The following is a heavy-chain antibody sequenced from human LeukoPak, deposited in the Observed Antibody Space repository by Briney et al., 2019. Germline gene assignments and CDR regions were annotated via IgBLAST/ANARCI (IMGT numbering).Heavy chain of an antibody. CDR2: ISGSGGTT. D-gene: IGHD6-19*01. V-gene: IGHV3-23*01. J-gene: IGHJ4*02. CDR1: GFTFSSYA. Sequence: GGSLRLSCAAPGFTFSSYAMSWVRQAPGKGLEWVSTISGSGGTTYYAEFVKGRFTISRDNSKNTLYLQMNSLRAEDTAVYYCAKPAVSGWYGFDYWGQGTLVTVSS. CDR3: AKPAVSGWYGFDY.